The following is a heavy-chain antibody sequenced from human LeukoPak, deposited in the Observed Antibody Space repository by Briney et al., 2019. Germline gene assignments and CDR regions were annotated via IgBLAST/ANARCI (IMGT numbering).Heavy chain of an antibody. CDR2: IYFSGSR. J-gene: IGHJ4*02. V-gene: IGHV4-30-4*01. CDR1: GASIRSGDHH. Sequence: SETLSLTCTVSGASIRSGDHHWSWLRQSAGKGLEWIGYIYFSGSRSSNPSLRSRLTISVDTSKNQFSLKLSSMTVADTAIYHCARGGGGYTLYSFDYWGEGALVTVSS. CDR3: ARGGGGYTLYSFDY. D-gene: IGHD3-22*01.